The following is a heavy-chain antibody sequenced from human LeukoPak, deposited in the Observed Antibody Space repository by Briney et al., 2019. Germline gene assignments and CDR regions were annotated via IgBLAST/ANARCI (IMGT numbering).Heavy chain of an antibody. J-gene: IGHJ4*02. CDR3: ASGFDY. Sequence: PSETLSLTCTVSGGSISSSSYYWGWIRQPPGKGLEWIGSIYYSGSTYYNPSLKNRVTISVDSSKNQSSLKMSSVTAADTAMYYCASGFDYWGQGTLVTVSS. CDR1: GGSISSSSYY. V-gene: IGHV4-39*01. CDR2: IYYSGST.